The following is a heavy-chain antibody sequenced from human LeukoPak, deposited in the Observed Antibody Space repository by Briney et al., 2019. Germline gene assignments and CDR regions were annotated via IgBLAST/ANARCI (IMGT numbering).Heavy chain of an antibody. CDR2: LIHIFATT. J-gene: IGHJ6*03. CDR3: ARDRGGYCSGGSCYPLYFYYYMDV. CDR1: GGTFSNYA. Sequence: SVKVSCKASGGTFSNYAISWVPQAPRRGLECGGGLIHIFATTNHAQKFQGRVTIAADESTSTAYMELSRLRSEDTAVYYCARDRGGYCSGGSCYPLYFYYYMDVWGKGTTVTGSS. V-gene: IGHV1-69*13. D-gene: IGHD2-15*01.